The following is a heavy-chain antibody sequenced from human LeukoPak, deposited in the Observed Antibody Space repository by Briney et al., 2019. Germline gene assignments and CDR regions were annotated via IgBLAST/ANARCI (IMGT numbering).Heavy chain of an antibody. CDR2: IWYDGSNK. Sequence: PGRSLRLSCAASGFTFSSYGMHWVRQAPGKGLEWVAVIWYDGSNKYHADSVKGRFTISRDNSKNTLYLQMNSLRAEDTAVYYCARGYIAAAGYFGYWGQGTLVTVSS. V-gene: IGHV3-33*01. CDR1: GFTFSSYG. J-gene: IGHJ4*02. D-gene: IGHD6-13*01. CDR3: ARGYIAAAGYFGY.